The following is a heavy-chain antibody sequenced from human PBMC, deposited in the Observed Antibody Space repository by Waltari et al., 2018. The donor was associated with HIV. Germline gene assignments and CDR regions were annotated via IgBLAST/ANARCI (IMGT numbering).Heavy chain of an antibody. V-gene: IGHV1-8*01. CDR3: ARRYDSGSYYWVY. J-gene: IGHJ4*02. D-gene: IGHD3-10*01. CDR2: MNPNSGNT. Sequence: QVQLVQSGAEVKKPGASVKVSCKASGYTFSNYDINWLRQATGQGLEWMGWMNPNSGNTGYAQKFQGRVTMTRNTSISTAYMELNSLTSDDTAVYYCARRYDSGSYYWVYWGQRTPVTVSS. CDR1: GYTFSNYD.